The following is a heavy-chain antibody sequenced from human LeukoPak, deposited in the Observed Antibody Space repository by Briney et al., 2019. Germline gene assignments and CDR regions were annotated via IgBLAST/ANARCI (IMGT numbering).Heavy chain of an antibody. V-gene: IGHV1-46*01. CDR3: ARMAYCSSTSCYPDWFDP. J-gene: IGHJ5*02. Sequence: ASVKVSCKASGYTFTYYYMHWVRQAPGQGLEWMGIINPSSGSTSYAQKFQGRVTMTRDTSTSTVYMDVSSLRSDDTAVYYCARMAYCSSTSCYPDWFDPWGQGTLVTVSS. D-gene: IGHD2-2*01. CDR2: INPSSGST. CDR1: GYTFTYYY.